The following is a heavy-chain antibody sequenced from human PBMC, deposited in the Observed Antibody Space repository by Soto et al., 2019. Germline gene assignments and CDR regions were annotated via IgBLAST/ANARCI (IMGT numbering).Heavy chain of an antibody. V-gene: IGHV4-34*01. J-gene: IGHJ4*02. CDR3: AGGLPPRIAAAYPN. D-gene: IGHD6-13*01. CDR1: GGSFSGYY. CDR2: INHSGST. Sequence: QVQLQQWGAGLLKPSETLSLTCAVYGGSFSGYYWSWIRQPPGKGLEWIGEINHSGSTNYNPSLKSRVTISVDTSKNQFSLKLSSVTAADTAVYYCAGGLPPRIAAAYPNWGQGTLVTVSS.